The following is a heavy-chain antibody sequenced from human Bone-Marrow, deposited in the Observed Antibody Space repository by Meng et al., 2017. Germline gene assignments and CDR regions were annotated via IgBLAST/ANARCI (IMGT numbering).Heavy chain of an antibody. V-gene: IGHV4-39*01. D-gene: IGHD5-18*01. CDR1: SGSISSSFFY. J-gene: IGHJ4*02. CDR2: IYYTGST. Sequence: QLQLQESGPGLVKPSETLSLTCTVSSGSISSSFFYWGWVRQPPGKGLEWIGSIYYTGSTYYNPSLKSRVTISIDTSKNQFSLKLSSVTAADTAVYYCARLDDTGIDYWGQGILVTVSS. CDR3: ARLDDTGIDY.